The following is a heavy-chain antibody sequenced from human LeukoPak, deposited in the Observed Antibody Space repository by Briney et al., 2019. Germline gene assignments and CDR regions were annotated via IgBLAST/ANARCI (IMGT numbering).Heavy chain of an antibody. Sequence: KTGGSLRLSCAASGFTFSSYSMNWVRQAPGKGLEWVSSISSSSSYIYYADSVKGRFTISRDNSKNTLYLQMNSLRAEDTAVYYCARDTVIAAAGTFDYWGQGTLVTVSS. V-gene: IGHV3-21*01. CDR2: ISSSSSYI. D-gene: IGHD6-13*01. CDR3: ARDTVIAAAGTFDY. CDR1: GFTFSSYS. J-gene: IGHJ4*02.